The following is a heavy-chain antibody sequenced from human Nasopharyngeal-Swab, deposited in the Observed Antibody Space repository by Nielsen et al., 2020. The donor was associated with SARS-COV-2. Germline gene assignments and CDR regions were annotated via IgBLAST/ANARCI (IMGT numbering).Heavy chain of an antibody. V-gene: IGHV3-23*01. CDR2: ISGSGGDT. J-gene: IGHJ4*02. CDR3: AKWARSNWPDY. D-gene: IGHD1-1*01. Sequence: WIRQPPGKGLEWVSSISGSGGDTYYTDSVKGRFTVSRDSSRSTLYLQMNSLRVEDTAVYYCAKWARSNWPDYWGQGTLVTVSS.